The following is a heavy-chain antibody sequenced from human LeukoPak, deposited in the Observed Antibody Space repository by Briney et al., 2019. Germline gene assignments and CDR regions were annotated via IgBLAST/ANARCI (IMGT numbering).Heavy chain of an antibody. J-gene: IGHJ4*02. V-gene: IGHV4-38-2*01. CDR2: IYHSGST. CDR3: ARLTTTSPEDF. D-gene: IGHD4-11*01. Sequence: SETLSLTCAVSGYSISSGYFWGWIRQPPGKGLEWTGSIYHSGSTYYNPSLKSRVTISVDTSKNQFSLKVNSVTAADTAVYYCARLTTTSPEDFWGQGTLVTVSS. CDR1: GYSISSGYF.